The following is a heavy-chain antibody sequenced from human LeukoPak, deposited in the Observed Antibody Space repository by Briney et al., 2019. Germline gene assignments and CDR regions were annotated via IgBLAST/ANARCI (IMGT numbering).Heavy chain of an antibody. CDR2: IWYDGSNK. Sequence: GGSLRLSCAASGFTFSSYGMHWVRQAPGKGLEWAAVIWYDGSNKYYADSVKGRFTISRDNSKNTLYLQMNSLRAEDTAVYYCARAKRSSSSALFDYWGQGTLVTVSS. V-gene: IGHV3-33*01. D-gene: IGHD6-13*01. CDR3: ARAKRSSSSALFDY. J-gene: IGHJ4*02. CDR1: GFTFSSYG.